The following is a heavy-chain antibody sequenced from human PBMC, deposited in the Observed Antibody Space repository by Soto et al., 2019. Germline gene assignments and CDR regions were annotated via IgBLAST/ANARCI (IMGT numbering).Heavy chain of an antibody. CDR1: GFSLSTGGVG. V-gene: IGHV2-5*02. CDR3: AHRYYDSSGYSFDY. D-gene: IGHD3-22*01. J-gene: IGHJ4*02. CDR2: IYWDDDK. Sequence: SGPTLVNPTQTLTLTCTFSGFSLSTGGVGVGWIRQPPGKALEWLALIYWDDDKRYTPSLKSRLTITKDTSKNLVVLTMTDMDPVDTATYYCAHRYYDSSGYSFDYWGQGALVTVSS.